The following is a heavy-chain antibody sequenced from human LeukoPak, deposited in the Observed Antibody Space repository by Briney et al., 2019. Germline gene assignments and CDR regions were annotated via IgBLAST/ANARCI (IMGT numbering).Heavy chain of an antibody. Sequence: SETLSLTCAVYGGSFREYYWSWIRQSPGKGREWIAEICQSGSINYNPSLKSRITISVDASKKQFPLKMSSVTAADTAMYYCARVPTGRNVVAAAARMGWNGAFDIWGQGTMVTVSS. CDR1: GGSFREYY. J-gene: IGHJ3*02. CDR3: ARVPTGRNVVAAAARMGWNGAFDI. V-gene: IGHV4-34*01. CDR2: ICQSGSI. D-gene: IGHD2-2*01.